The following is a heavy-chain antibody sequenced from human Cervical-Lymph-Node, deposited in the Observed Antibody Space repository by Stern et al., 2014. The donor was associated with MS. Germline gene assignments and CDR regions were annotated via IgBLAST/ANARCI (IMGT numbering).Heavy chain of an antibody. V-gene: IGHV1-69*01. J-gene: IGHJ4*02. Sequence: QVQLVQSEAEVKKPGSSVKVSCKASGGTFNTNVISWVRQAPGQGLEWMGGIIPIFGTALYAQKFQGRVTITANESTRAVYMELSSRRSEDPAVFHWARAAYSTSSYNYGGQGTLVIVPS. D-gene: IGHD6-6*01. CDR3: ARAAYSTSSYNY. CDR1: GGTFNTNV. CDR2: IIPIFGTA.